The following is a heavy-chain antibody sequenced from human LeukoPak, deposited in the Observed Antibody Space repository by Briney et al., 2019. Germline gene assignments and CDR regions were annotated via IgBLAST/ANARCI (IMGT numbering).Heavy chain of an antibody. CDR3: ARGHSSSEGGSFDY. D-gene: IGHD6-6*01. CDR1: EFTFSNYW. V-gene: IGHV3-7*01. CDR2: IKEDGSDK. J-gene: IGHJ4*02. Sequence: PGGSLRLSCAASEFTFSNYWMTWVRQAPGKGLEWVANIKEDGSDKYYVDSVKGRFTISRDNAKNSLYLQMNNLRAEDTAVYYCARGHSSSEGGSFDYWGQGTLVTVSS.